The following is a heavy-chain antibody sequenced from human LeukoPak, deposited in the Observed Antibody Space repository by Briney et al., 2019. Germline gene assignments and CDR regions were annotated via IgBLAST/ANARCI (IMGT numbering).Heavy chain of an antibody. V-gene: IGHV3-7*01. Sequence: PGGSLRLSCAASGFTFSNYWMNWVCQASGKGLEWVANIKYDGSEKYYVDSVKGRFTISRDNAKHSLYLQMNSLRAEDTAVYYCARVMTSGYYTFDYWGQGTLVTVSS. CDR2: IKYDGSEK. CDR1: GFTFSNYW. CDR3: ARVMTSGYYTFDY. J-gene: IGHJ4*02. D-gene: IGHD3-22*01.